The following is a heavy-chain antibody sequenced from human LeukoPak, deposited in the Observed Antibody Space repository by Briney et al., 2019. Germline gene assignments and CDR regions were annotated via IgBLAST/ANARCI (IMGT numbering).Heavy chain of an antibody. Sequence: SETLSPTCTVSGGSISSSSYYWGWIRQPPGKELEWIGSIYYSGSTYYNPSLKSRVTISVDTSKNQFSLKLSSVTAADTAVYYCARQRTYYYDSSGYYPHYFDYWGQGTLVTVSS. CDR1: GGSISSSSYY. CDR3: ARQRTYYYDSSGYYPHYFDY. D-gene: IGHD3-22*01. V-gene: IGHV4-39*01. J-gene: IGHJ4*02. CDR2: IYYSGST.